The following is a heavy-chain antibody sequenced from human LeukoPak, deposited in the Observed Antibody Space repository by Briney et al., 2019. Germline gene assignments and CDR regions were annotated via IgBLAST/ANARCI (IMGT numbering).Heavy chain of an antibody. Sequence: ASVKVSCKSSGYTFILYYMHWVRQAPGQGLEWMGWINPNSGGTNYAQKFQGRVTMTRDTSISTAYMELSRLRSDDTAVYYCARVTSRGATYYYDSSGRGTKYNWFDPWGQGTLVTVSS. CDR2: INPNSGGT. CDR1: GYTFILYY. D-gene: IGHD3-22*01. J-gene: IGHJ5*02. CDR3: ARVTSRGATYYYDSSGRGTKYNWFDP. V-gene: IGHV1-2*02.